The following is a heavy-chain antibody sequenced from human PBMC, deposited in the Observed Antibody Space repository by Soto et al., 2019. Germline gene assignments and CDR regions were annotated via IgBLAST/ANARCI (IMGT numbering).Heavy chain of an antibody. CDR2: ISYSGST. CDR1: AGSISTINYY. CDR3: ARSAKWDGFDP. J-gene: IGHJ3*01. Sequence: QVQLQESGPGLVRPPQTLSLTCTVSAGSISTINYYWSWIRQHPEKGLEWIGYISYSGSTFYHSSLKSRVTISLDTSKKQFSLTLTSVTAADTAVYYCARSAKWDGFDPWGQGTMVTVSS. D-gene: IGHD2-8*01. V-gene: IGHV4-31*03.